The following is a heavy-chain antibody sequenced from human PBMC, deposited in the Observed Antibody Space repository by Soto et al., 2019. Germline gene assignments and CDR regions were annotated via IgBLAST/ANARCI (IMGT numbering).Heavy chain of an antibody. CDR2: INHSGST. J-gene: IGHJ6*02. CDR1: GGSFSGYY. D-gene: IGHD3-10*01. V-gene: IGHV4-34*01. CDR3: ARGAGTWFGATGVYGMDV. Sequence: PSETLSLTCAAYGGSFSGYYWSWIRQPPGKGLEWIGEINHSGSTKYNQSLKSRVTISVDTSKNQFSLKLSSVTAADTAVYYCARGAGTWFGATGVYGMDVWGQGTTVTVSS.